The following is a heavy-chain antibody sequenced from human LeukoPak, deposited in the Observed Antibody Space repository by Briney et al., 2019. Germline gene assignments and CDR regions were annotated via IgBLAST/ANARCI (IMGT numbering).Heavy chain of an antibody. J-gene: IGHJ4*02. D-gene: IGHD5-18*01. CDR3: ARHLSGVTGYTYGRGIDY. Sequence: GRSLRLSRAASGFTFSSYAMYWVRQAPGKGLEWLAIISYDGSNQYYADSVKGRFTISRDNAKTSLYLQMNSLRAEDTAVYYCARHLSGVTGYTYGRGIDYWGQGTLVTVSS. CDR2: ISYDGSNQ. CDR1: GFTFSSYA. V-gene: IGHV3-30*04.